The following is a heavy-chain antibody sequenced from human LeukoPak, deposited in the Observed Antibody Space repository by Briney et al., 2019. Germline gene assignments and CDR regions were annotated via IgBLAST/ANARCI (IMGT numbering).Heavy chain of an antibody. V-gene: IGHV3-23*01. D-gene: IGHD4-17*01. CDR2: IGSTGSNT. CDR1: GFTFSSYA. CDR3: AKSMSTVTTSPF. Sequence: GGSLRLSCAASGFTFSSYAMSWVRQAPGKGLEWVSTIGSTGSNTYYTDSVKGRFTISRDNSKNTLYLQINGLRADDTAVYYCAKSMSTVTTSPFWCQGTLVTVSS. J-gene: IGHJ4*02.